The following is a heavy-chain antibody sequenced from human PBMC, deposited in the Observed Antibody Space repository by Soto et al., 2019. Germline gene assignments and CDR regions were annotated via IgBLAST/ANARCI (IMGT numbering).Heavy chain of an antibody. D-gene: IGHD2-21*01. CDR1: GFTFSSYS. CDR2: ISSSSSYI. CDR3: ARGSDSHSEWFDP. Sequence: GGALRLSCAASGFTFSSYSMNWVRQAPGKGLEWVSSISSSSSYIYYADSVKGRFTISRDNAKNSLYLQMNSLRAEDTAVYYCARGSDSHSEWFDPWGQGTLVTVSS. V-gene: IGHV3-21*01. J-gene: IGHJ5*02.